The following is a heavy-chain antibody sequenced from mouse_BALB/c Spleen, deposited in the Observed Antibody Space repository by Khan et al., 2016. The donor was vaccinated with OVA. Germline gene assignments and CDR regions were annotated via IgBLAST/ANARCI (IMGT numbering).Heavy chain of an antibody. J-gene: IGHJ3*01. CDR2: INPSNGYT. CDR1: GYTFTSYT. D-gene: IGHD2-14*01. CDR3: VRDGAYHRNDGWFAY. Sequence: VKLLESGAELARPGASVKMSCKASGYTFTSYTIHWIKLRPGQGLEWIGFINPSNGYTNYNQKFKDKATLTADKSSTTVYMQLSSLTSDDSAVYNCVRDGAYHRNDGWFAYRGQGTLVTVSA. V-gene: IGHV1-4*01.